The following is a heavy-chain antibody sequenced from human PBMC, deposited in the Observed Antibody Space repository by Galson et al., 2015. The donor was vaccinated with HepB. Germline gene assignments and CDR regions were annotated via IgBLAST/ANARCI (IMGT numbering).Heavy chain of an antibody. CDR2: IYYSGST. J-gene: IGHJ6*02. V-gene: IGHV4-59*01. CDR1: GGSISSDY. Sequence: SETLSLTCTVSGGSISSDYWSWIRQPPGKGLEWIGYIYYSGSTNYNPSLKSRVTISVDTSKNQFSLKLSSVTAADTAMYYCARLVGAQDSHYYYGMDVWGQGTTVTVSS. D-gene: IGHD1-26*01. CDR3: ARLVGAQDSHYYYGMDV.